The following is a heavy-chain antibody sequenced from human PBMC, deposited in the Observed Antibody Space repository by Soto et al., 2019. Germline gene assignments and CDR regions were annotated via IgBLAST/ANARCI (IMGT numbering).Heavy chain of an antibody. CDR3: ASSMGATPDF. J-gene: IGHJ4*02. CDR1: GFSFSNYA. CDR2: ISGSTI. Sequence: GVLRLSCAASGFSFSNYAMNWVRQAPGKGLELVSFISGSTIYYADSVKGRFTISRDNANNSLYLQMNSLRDEDMAVYYCASSMGATPDFWGQGTLVTVSS. D-gene: IGHD1-26*01. V-gene: IGHV3-48*02.